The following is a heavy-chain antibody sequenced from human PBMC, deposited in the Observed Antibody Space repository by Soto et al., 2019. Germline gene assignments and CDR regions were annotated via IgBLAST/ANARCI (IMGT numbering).Heavy chain of an antibody. V-gene: IGHV4-59*01. CDR1: GGAIGGYY. CDR3: ARHAGLGEPFDY. Sequence: SETLSLTCSLSGGAIGGYYWSWIRQPPGKALEWIGYVSYSGSTDYHPSLKSRVSISIDTSKNQFSLKLSSVTAADTAVYYCARHAGLGEPFDYWGQGTLVTVSS. J-gene: IGHJ4*02. CDR2: VSYSGST. D-gene: IGHD3-16*01.